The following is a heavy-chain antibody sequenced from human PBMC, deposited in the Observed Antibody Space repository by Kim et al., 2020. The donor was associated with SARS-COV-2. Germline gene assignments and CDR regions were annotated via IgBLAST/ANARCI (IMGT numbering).Heavy chain of an antibody. CDR3: ARDAGSGSYEYYYYGMDV. Sequence: KGRFTISRDNSKNTLYLQMNSLRAEDTAVYYCARDAGSGSYEYYYYGMDVWGQGTTVTVSS. J-gene: IGHJ6*02. D-gene: IGHD3-10*01. V-gene: IGHV3-30*07.